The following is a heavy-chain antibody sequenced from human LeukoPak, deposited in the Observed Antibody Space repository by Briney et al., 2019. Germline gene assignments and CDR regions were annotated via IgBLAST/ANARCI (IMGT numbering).Heavy chain of an antibody. CDR1: GFTFSSYA. D-gene: IGHD4-11*01. CDR2: ISGSGGST. CDR3: AKPSNYYYYYYGMDV. Sequence: GGSLRLSCAASGFTFSSYAMSWVRQAPGKGLEWVSAISGSGGSTYYADSVKGRFTISRDNSKNTLYLQMNSLRAEDTAVYYCAKPSNYYYYYYGMDVWGQGTTVTVSS. V-gene: IGHV3-23*01. J-gene: IGHJ6*02.